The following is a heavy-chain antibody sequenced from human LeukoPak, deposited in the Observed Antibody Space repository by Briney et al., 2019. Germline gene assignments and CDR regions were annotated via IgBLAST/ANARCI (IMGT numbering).Heavy chain of an antibody. CDR2: IHHSETA. Sequence: AETLCLTCAVSGGSFSGYYWSWVRQPPAKGLEWVGEIHHSETANYNPSLKSRVTISVDTYKNQFSLNLSSVTAGDTAVYYCARGPYCTDDSCYENWFDPWGQGTLVTVSS. CDR1: GGSFSGYY. V-gene: IGHV4-34*01. D-gene: IGHD2-8*01. CDR3: ARGPYCTDDSCYENWFDP. J-gene: IGHJ5*02.